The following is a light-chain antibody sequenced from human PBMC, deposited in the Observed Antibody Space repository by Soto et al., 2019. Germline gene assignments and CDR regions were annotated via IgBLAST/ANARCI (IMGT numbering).Light chain of an antibody. V-gene: IGKV4-1*01. CDR1: QSVLYSSNNKNY. Sequence: DIVMTQSPDSLAVSLGERATINCKSSQSVLYSSNNKNYLAWYQQKPGQPPKLPIYWASTRESGVPDRLSGSGSGTDFTLTISSLQAEDVAVYYCQQYYSTPPTFGGGTKVEIK. CDR2: WAS. CDR3: QQYYSTPPT. J-gene: IGKJ4*01.